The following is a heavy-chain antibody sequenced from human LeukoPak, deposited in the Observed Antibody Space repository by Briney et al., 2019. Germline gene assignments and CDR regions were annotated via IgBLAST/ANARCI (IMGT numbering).Heavy chain of an antibody. CDR2: IYYSGST. CDR1: GGSISDYY. V-gene: IGHV4-30-4*01. CDR3: ARAVLLWFGELLNSYAFDI. J-gene: IGHJ3*02. Sequence: SETLSLTCTVSGGSISDYYWSWIRQPPGKGLEWIGYIYYSGSTYYNPSLKSRVTISVDTSKNQFSLKLSSVTAADTAVYYCARAVLLWFGELLNSYAFDIWGQGTMVTVSS. D-gene: IGHD3-10*01.